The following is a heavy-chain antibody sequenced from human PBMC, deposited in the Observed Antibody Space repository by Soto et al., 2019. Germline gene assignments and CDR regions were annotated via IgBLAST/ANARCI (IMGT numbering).Heavy chain of an antibody. CDR1: GYTFTSYG. CDR2: ISAYNGNT. J-gene: IGHJ4*02. CDR3: ARGGDIVVVVAATNGEFDY. V-gene: IGHV1-18*01. Sequence: ASVKVSCKASGYTFTSYGISWVRQAPGQGLERMGWISAYNGNTNYAQKLQGRVTMTTDTSTSTAYMELRSLRSDDTAVYFCARGGDIVVVVAATNGEFDYWGQGTLVTVSS. D-gene: IGHD2-15*01.